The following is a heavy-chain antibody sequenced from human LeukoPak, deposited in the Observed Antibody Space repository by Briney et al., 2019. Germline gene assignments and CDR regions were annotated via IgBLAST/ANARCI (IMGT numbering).Heavy chain of an antibody. J-gene: IGHJ3*02. CDR1: GYTLTELS. CDR2: FDPEDGET. CDR3: ATDNSVGRGAFDI. V-gene: IGHV1-24*01. D-gene: IGHD1-26*01. Sequence: ASAKVSCKVSGYTLTELSMHWVRQAPGKGLEWMGGFDPEDGETIYAQKFQGRVTMTEDTSTDTAYMELSSLRSEDTAVYYCATDNSVGRGAFDIWGQGTMVTVSS.